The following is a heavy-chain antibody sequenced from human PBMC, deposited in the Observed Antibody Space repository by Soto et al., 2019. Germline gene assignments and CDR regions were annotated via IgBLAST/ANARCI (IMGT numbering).Heavy chain of an antibody. CDR3: AKGGLVRGSSHGWFDP. Sequence: ASVKVSCKASGYTFPSYDINWVRQATGQGLEWMGWMNPNSGNTGYAQKFQGRVTMTRNTSKNQFSLQLNSVTPEDTAVYYCAKGGLVRGSSHGWFDPWAQGTLVTVSS. CDR2: MNPNSGNT. D-gene: IGHD3-10*01. V-gene: IGHV1-8*01. CDR1: GYTFPSYD. J-gene: IGHJ5*02.